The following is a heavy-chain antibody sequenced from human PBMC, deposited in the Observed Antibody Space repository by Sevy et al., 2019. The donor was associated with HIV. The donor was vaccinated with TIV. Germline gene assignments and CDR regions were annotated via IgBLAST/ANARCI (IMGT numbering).Heavy chain of an antibody. Sequence: GGSLRLSCAASGFTFSHYYMSWIRQAPGKGLEWVSYISSSGNTIYYTDSVKGRFTISRANAKNSLYLQMDSLRAEDTAVYYCARDPTYYDFWSGYYTGWFDPWGQGTLVTVSS. CDR3: ARDPTYYDFWSGYYTGWFDP. V-gene: IGHV3-11*01. CDR2: ISSSGNTI. J-gene: IGHJ5*02. D-gene: IGHD3-3*01. CDR1: GFTFSHYY.